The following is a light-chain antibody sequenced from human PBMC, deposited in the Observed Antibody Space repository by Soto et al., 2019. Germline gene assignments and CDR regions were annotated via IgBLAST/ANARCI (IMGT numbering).Light chain of an antibody. CDR2: GAS. Sequence: EIVMTQSPATLSVSPGERATLSCRASQSVSSDLAWYHQKPGQAPRLLIYGASTRATGIPARFSGSGSGTEFTLTISSLQSEDFAVYYCQQYNNWPPLITFGQGTRLEI. J-gene: IGKJ5*01. CDR3: QQYNNWPPLIT. CDR1: QSVSSD. V-gene: IGKV3-15*01.